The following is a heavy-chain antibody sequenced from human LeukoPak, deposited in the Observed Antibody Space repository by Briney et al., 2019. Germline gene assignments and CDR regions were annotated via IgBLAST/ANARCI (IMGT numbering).Heavy chain of an antibody. CDR3: ARVFTMVRGGYYYYYMDV. D-gene: IGHD3-10*01. J-gene: IGHJ6*03. Sequence: SVKGRFTISRDNAKNSLSLQLVSLRAEDTAVYYCARVFTMVRGGYYYYYMDVWGKGTTVTVSS. V-gene: IGHV3-11*06.